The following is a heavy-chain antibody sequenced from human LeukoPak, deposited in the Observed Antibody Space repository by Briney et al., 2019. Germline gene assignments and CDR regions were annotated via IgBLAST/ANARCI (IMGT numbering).Heavy chain of an antibody. CDR2: IRSEVYSYAT. V-gene: IGHV3-73*01. CDR3: TRLFYNSGFPDP. CDR1: GFTFSDSA. J-gene: IGHJ5*02. Sequence: GGSLRLSCAASGFTFSDSAMHWVRQASGKGLEWIGRIRSEVYSYATAYGASVKGRFTISRDDSKNTAYLQMNSLKTEDTAVYYGTRLFYNSGFPDPWGQGTLVTVSS. D-gene: IGHD6-19*01.